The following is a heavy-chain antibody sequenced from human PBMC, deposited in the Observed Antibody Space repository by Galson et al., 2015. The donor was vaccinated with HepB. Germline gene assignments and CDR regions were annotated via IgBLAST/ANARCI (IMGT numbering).Heavy chain of an antibody. V-gene: IGHV3-33*01. J-gene: IGHJ3*02. Sequence: SLRLSCAASGFTFSSYGMHWVRQAPGKGLEWVAVIWYDGSDKYYADSVKGRFTISRDNSKNTLYLQMNSLRAEDTAVYYCARGSSSWYDAFDIWGQGTMVTVSS. D-gene: IGHD6-13*01. CDR2: IWYDGSDK. CDR1: GFTFSSYG. CDR3: ARGSSSWYDAFDI.